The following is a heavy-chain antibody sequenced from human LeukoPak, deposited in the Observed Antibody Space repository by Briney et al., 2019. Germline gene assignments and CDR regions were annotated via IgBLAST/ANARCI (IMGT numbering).Heavy chain of an antibody. CDR2: IYHSGTT. V-gene: IGHV4-4*02. Sequence: PSGTLSLTCAVSGGSISSSNWWRWVRQPQGMGLQWIGEIYHSGTTNYNTLLKTRVTMSVDMSENHFSLNLSSVTAADTAVYFCARVHYYGSGTYYFGYWGQGTLVTVSS. CDR1: GGSISSSNW. J-gene: IGHJ4*02. CDR3: ARVHYYGSGTYYFGY. D-gene: IGHD3-10*01.